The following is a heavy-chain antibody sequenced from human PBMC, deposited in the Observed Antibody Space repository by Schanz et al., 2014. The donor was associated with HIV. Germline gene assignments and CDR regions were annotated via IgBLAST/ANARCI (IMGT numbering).Heavy chain of an antibody. Sequence: QVQLVQSGAEVKKPGASVKVSCKASGYTFNGNYMHWVRQAPGQGLEWMGWMNPNSGHTGYAQKFQGRVDMTRTTSISTAYMELRGLTSEDTAVYFCARARAKIEGRPVGNWFDPWGQGTLVTVSS. D-gene: IGHD6-6*01. V-gene: IGHV1-8*02. CDR3: ARARAKIEGRPVGNWFDP. CDR1: GYTFNGNY. J-gene: IGHJ5*02. CDR2: MNPNSGHT.